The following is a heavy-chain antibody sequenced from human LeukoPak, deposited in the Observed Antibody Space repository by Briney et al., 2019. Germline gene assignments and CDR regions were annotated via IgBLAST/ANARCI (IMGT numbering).Heavy chain of an antibody. V-gene: IGHV4-4*07. CDR3: ARGRYDSSGYTEYFQH. CDR2: MYISGST. CDR1: GGSISSNY. Sequence: SETLSLTCTVSGGSISSNYWSWIRQPAGKGLEWIGRMYISGSTNYNPSLKSRVTMSVDTSKNQFSLRLTSVTAADTAVYYCARGRYDSSGYTEYFQHWGQGTLVTVSS. D-gene: IGHD3-22*01. J-gene: IGHJ1*01.